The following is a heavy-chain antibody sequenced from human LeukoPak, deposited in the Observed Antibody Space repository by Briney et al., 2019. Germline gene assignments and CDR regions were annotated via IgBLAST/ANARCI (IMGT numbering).Heavy chain of an antibody. Sequence: PGGSLRLSCAASGFTVSSNYMSWVRQAPGKGLEWVSVIYSGGSTYYADSVKGRFTISRDNSKNTLYLQMNNLRAEDTAVYYCARVNSGPFDYWGQGTLVTVSS. J-gene: IGHJ4*02. CDR1: GFTVSSNY. D-gene: IGHD1-1*01. CDR3: ARVNSGPFDY. V-gene: IGHV3-53*01. CDR2: IYSGGST.